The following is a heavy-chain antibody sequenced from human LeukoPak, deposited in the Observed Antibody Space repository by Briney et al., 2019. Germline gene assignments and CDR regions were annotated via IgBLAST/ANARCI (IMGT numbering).Heavy chain of an antibody. CDR3: ARRNYSLYF. D-gene: IGHD2-15*01. Sequence: GGSLRLSCVASGFTFGTYTMTWVRQTPGKGLEWVSGISGSGGGTYYAGSLKGRFTISRDNSKNTLYLQMYSLRAEDTGVYYCARRNYSLYFWGQGTLVTVSS. CDR1: GFTFGTYT. CDR2: ISGSGGGT. J-gene: IGHJ4*02. V-gene: IGHV3-23*01.